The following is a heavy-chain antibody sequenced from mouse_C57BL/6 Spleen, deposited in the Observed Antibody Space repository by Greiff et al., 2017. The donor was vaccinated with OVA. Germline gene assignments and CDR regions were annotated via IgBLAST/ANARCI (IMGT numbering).Heavy chain of an antibody. V-gene: IGHV1-81*01. Sequence: QVQLKQSGAELARPGASVKLSCKASGYTFTSYGISWVKQRTGQGLEWIGEIYPRSGNTYYNEKFKGKATLTADKSSSTAYMELRSLTSEDSAVYFCARGGVLRPYYAMDYWGQGTSVTVSS. J-gene: IGHJ4*01. CDR3: ARGGVLRPYYAMDY. D-gene: IGHD1-2*01. CDR2: IYPRSGNT. CDR1: GYTFTSYG.